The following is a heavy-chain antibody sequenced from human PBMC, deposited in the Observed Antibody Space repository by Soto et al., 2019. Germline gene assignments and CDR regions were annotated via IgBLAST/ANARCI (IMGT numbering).Heavy chain of an antibody. D-gene: IGHD3-10*01. J-gene: IGHJ4*02. CDR2: IWYDGSNK. Sequence: QVQLVESGGGVVQPGRSLRLSCAASGFTFSHYGMHWVRQSPGKGLEWVAHIWYDGSNKYHADSVKGRFTISRDNSKNTLYLPRNSLRAEDAAVYYCARLGGSGSYTVDYWGQGTLVTVSS. CDR1: GFTFSHYG. CDR3: ARLGGSGSYTVDY. V-gene: IGHV3-33*01.